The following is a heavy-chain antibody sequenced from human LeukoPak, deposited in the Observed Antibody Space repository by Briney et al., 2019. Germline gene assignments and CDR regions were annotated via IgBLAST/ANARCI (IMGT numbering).Heavy chain of an antibody. CDR1: GYSFISHW. D-gene: IGHD1-7*01. J-gene: IGHJ4*02. CDR3: ARRPAGTRTFDY. Sequence: GESLKISCKGSGYSFISHWIGWVRQMPGKGLEWMGVIYGADYTTIYSPPFHGQITISADKSISTAYLQWTSLKASDTAMYYCARRPAGTRTFDYWGQGALVTVSS. V-gene: IGHV5-51*01. CDR2: IYGADYTT.